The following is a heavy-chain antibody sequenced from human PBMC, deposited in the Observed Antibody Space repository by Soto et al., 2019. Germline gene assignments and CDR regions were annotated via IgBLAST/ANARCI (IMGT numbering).Heavy chain of an antibody. CDR3: ARRLVRGVGATSH. CDR1: GFTFSDYY. CDR2: ISPGGDVT. J-gene: IGHJ4*02. D-gene: IGHD1-26*01. V-gene: IGHV3-11*01. Sequence: QVQLLESGGGLVKPGGSLRLSCVASGFTFSDYYLSWIRQAPGKGLEWVSYISPGGDVTYYGDSVKGRFTISRDNTKTSLYLLMNSLTTDDTAVYYCARRLVRGVGATSHWGQGALVSVSS.